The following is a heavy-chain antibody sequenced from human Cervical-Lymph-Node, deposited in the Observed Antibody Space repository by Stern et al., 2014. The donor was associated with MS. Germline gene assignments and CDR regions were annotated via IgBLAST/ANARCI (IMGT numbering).Heavy chain of an antibody. D-gene: IGHD1-1*01. Sequence: EDQLVESGGGVIQPGGSLRLSCTASGFTVSRDYMTWVRQAPGKGLEWVSLKTNFGSPFYTDSVKGRFTISRDDSKNTVYLHMTSLRAEDTAMYYCARDTSSPERSDWWGQGTLVTVSS. J-gene: IGHJ4*02. CDR3: ARDTSSPERSDW. V-gene: IGHV3-53*01. CDR2: KTNFGSP. CDR1: GFTVSRDY.